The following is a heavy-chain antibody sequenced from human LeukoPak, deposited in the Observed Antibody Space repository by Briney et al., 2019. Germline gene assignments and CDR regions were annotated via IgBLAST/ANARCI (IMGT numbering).Heavy chain of an antibody. D-gene: IGHD3-22*01. J-gene: IGHJ4*02. CDR2: ISGSGGST. V-gene: IGHV3-23*01. CDR3: AKRGNSSGYYYDY. Sequence: GGSLRLSCAASGFTFSSYAMSWVRQAPGKGLGWVSAISGSGGSTYYADSVKGRFTISRDNSKNTLYLQMNSLRAEDTAVYYCAKRGNSSGYYYDYWGQGTLVTVSS. CDR1: GFTFSSYA.